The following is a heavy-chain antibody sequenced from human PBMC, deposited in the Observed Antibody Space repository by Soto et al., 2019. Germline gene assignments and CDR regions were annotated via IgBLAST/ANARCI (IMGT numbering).Heavy chain of an antibody. J-gene: IGHJ1*01. Sequence: QVQLVQSGAEVKKPGASVKVSCKASGYTFASYAISWMRQAPGQGLEWMGWISAYNGNTNYAQKLQGRVTMTTDTTMSTAYMGLRSLRSDGTAVYYGAGDLPPPAFWGQGTVVTVSS. CDR3: AGDLPPPAF. D-gene: IGHD2-2*01. V-gene: IGHV1-18*01. CDR1: GYTFASYA. CDR2: ISAYNGNT.